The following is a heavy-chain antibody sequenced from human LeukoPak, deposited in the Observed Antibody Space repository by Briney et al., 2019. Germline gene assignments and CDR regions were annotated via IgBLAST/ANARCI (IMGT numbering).Heavy chain of an antibody. CDR3: AKDKQQLGPYYYGMDV. Sequence: PGGSLRLSCAASGFTFSSYAMSWVRQAPGKGLEWVSAISGSGGSTYYADSVKGRFTISRDNSKNTLYLQMNSLRAEDTAVYYCAKDKQQLGPYYYGMDVWGQGTTVTVSS. V-gene: IGHV3-23*01. CDR2: ISGSGGST. D-gene: IGHD6-13*01. J-gene: IGHJ6*02. CDR1: GFTFSSYA.